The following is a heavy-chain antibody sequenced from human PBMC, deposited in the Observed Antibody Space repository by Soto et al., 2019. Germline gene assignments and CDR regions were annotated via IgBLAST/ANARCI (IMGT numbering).Heavy chain of an antibody. CDR3: AKERAVTGLRGV. V-gene: IGHV3-30*18. Sequence: QVQLVESGGGVVQPGRSLRLSCAASGFTFNSYGMDWDRQAPGKGLEWVAVISYDGSNKYYADSVKGRFTISRDNSQNTLYLQMNSLRAEDTAVYYCAKERAVTGLRGVWGQGTTVTVSS. J-gene: IGHJ6*02. CDR2: ISYDGSNK. CDR1: GFTFNSYG. D-gene: IGHD4-17*01.